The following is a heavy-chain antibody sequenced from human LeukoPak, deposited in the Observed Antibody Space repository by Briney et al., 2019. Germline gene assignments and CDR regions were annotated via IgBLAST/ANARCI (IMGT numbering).Heavy chain of an antibody. CDR3: TIYSGSFPDAFDI. J-gene: IGHJ3*02. V-gene: IGHV3-73*01. Sequence: QPGGSLRLSCAASGFTFSGSAMHWVRQASGKGLEWVGLIRSKANSFATAYGVSVKGRFAISRDDSKNTAYLQMSSLKTEDTAVYYCTIYSGSFPDAFDIWGQGTMVTVSS. CDR1: GFTFSGSA. D-gene: IGHD1-26*01. CDR2: IRSKANSFAT.